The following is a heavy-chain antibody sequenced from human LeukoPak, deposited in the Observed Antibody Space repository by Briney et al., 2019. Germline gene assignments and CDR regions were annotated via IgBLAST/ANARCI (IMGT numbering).Heavy chain of an antibody. Sequence: GRSLRLSCSASGVTLSPYGMHWVRQAPGKGLEWVAVISYEGGTQHYADSVKGRFIISRDNPRNTLYLQMNILRTEDTAVYYCAKEGTPHVSTWYDLWGQGTQVIVSS. CDR2: ISYEGGTQ. V-gene: IGHV3-30*18. CDR1: GVTLSPYG. CDR3: AKEGTPHVSTWYDL. J-gene: IGHJ5*02. D-gene: IGHD3-10*01.